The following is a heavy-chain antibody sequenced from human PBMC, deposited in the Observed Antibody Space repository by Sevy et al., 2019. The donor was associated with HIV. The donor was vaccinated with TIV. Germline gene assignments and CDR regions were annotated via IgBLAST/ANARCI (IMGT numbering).Heavy chain of an antibody. D-gene: IGHD3-16*01. CDR3: AGGPYARRGFDY. Sequence: ASVKVSCKATGYNFNTYTIHWVRQAPGQSLEWMAWLNPGNGNTKYSQQFRGRVTITRDTSARTVYMELTSLTSEDTAVYFCAGGPYARRGFDYWGQGTLVTVSS. CDR2: LNPGNGNT. J-gene: IGHJ4*02. V-gene: IGHV1-3*01. CDR1: GYNFNTYT.